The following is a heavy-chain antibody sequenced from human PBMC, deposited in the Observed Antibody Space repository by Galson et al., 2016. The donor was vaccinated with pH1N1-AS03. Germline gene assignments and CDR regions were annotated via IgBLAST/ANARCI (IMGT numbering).Heavy chain of an antibody. CDR2: IRSSGTTI. CDR3: ARSYGGTSLDI. Sequence: SLRLSCAASGFNLSDYYMTWIRQAPGKGLEWVSYIRSSGTTIFYAGSVEGRFTISRDNAKNSLFLQMNSLRAEDTAVYYCARSYGGTSLDIWGRGTMVTVSS. CDR1: GFNLSDYY. V-gene: IGHV3-11*01. D-gene: IGHD4-23*01. J-gene: IGHJ3*02.